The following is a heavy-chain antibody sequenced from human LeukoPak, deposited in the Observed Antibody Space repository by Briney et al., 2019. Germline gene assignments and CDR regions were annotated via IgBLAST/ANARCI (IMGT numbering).Heavy chain of an antibody. V-gene: IGHV4-34*01. D-gene: IGHD6-19*01. Sequence: SETLSLTCAVYGGSFSGYYWSWIRQPPGKGLEWIGEINHSGSTNYNPSLKSRVTISVDTSKNQFSLKLSSVTAADTAVYYWATTPRGYSSGWYRAYDYWGQGTLVTVSS. CDR1: GGSFSGYY. CDR3: ATTPRGYSSGWYRAYDY. CDR2: INHSGST. J-gene: IGHJ4*02.